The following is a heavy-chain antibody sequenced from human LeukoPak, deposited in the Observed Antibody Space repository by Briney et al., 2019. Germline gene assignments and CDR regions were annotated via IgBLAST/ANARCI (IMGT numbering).Heavy chain of an antibody. J-gene: IGHJ5*02. D-gene: IGHD3-22*01. Sequence: SETLSLTCAVYGGSFSGYYWSWIRQPPGKGLEWIGEVNHNGSTNYNPSLKSRVTISVDTSKNQFSLKLSSVTAADTAVYYCARRMYDSSGYVGFDPWGQGTLVTVSS. V-gene: IGHV4-34*01. CDR1: GGSFSGYY. CDR3: ARRMYDSSGYVGFDP. CDR2: VNHNGST.